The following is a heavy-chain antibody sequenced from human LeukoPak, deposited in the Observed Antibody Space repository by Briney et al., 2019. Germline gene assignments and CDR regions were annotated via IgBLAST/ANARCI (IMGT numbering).Heavy chain of an antibody. V-gene: IGHV4-4*07. CDR3: ATNYYYYMDV. CDR2: IYTSGST. CDR1: GGSISSYY. J-gene: IGHJ6*03. Sequence: ASETLSLTCTVSGGSISSYYWSWIRQPAGKGLEWIGRIYTSGSTNYNPSLKSRVTMSVDTSKNQFSLKLSSVTAADTAEYYCATNYYYYMDVWGKGTTVTVSS.